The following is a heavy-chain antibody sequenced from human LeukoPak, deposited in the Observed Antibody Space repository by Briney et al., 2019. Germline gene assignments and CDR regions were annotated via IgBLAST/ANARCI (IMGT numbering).Heavy chain of an antibody. CDR3: ATALPRTQQLVRSGNYYYGLDV. J-gene: IGHJ6*02. D-gene: IGHD6-13*01. Sequence: SVKVSCKASGGTFRNYDVSWVRQASGQGLEWMGRVIPILGISNYAQRFQGRVTFTADKSTGTAYMDLNSLTSEDTAVYYCATALPRTQQLVRSGNYYYGLDVWGRGTTVTVSS. CDR1: GGTFRNYD. CDR2: VIPILGIS. V-gene: IGHV1-69*04.